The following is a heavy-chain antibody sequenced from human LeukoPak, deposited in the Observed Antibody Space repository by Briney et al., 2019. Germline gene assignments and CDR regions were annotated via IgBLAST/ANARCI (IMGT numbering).Heavy chain of an antibody. Sequence: GRSLRLSCAASGFTFSSYGVHWVRQAPGKGLEWVAVIWYDGSNKYYADSVKGRFTISRDNSKNTLYLQMNSLRAEDTAVYYCARFLGSNWGQGTLVTVSS. J-gene: IGHJ4*02. CDR1: GFTFSSYG. D-gene: IGHD2-2*03. CDR3: ARFLGSN. V-gene: IGHV3-33*01. CDR2: IWYDGSNK.